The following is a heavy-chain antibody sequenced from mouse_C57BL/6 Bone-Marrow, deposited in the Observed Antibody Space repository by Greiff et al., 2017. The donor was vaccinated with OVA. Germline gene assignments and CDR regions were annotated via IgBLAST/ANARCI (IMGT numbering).Heavy chain of an antibody. CDR2: ISLKSDNYAT. CDR3: TRAGSRKGYAMDY. D-gene: IGHD1-1*01. J-gene: IGHJ4*01. CDR1: GFTFSNYW. V-gene: IGHV6-3*01. Sequence: EVKVEESGGGLVQPGGSMKLSCVASGFTFSNYWMNWVRQSPEKGLEWVAQISLKSDNYATHYAESVKGRFTISRDDSKSSVYLQMNNLRAEDTGIYYCTRAGSRKGYAMDYWGQGTSVTVSS.